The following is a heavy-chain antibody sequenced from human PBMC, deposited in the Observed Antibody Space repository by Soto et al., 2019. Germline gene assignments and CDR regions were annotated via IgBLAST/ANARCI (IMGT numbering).Heavy chain of an antibody. V-gene: IGHV3-33*01. Sequence: QVQLVESGGGVVQPGRSLRLSCAASGFTFSSYGMHWVRQAPGKGLEWVAVIWYDGSNKYYADSVKGRFTISRDNSKNTLYLQTNSLRAEDTAVYYCAREGRYCSSTSCYVGGYYYYMDVWGKGTTVTVSS. CDR2: IWYDGSNK. D-gene: IGHD2-2*01. CDR1: GFTFSSYG. CDR3: AREGRYCSSTSCYVGGYYYYMDV. J-gene: IGHJ6*03.